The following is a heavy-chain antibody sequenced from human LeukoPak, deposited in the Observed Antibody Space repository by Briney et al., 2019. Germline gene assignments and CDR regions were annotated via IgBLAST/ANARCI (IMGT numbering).Heavy chain of an antibody. CDR2: ISYDGSNK. CDR1: GFTFSSYG. Sequence: PGGSLRLSCAASGFTFSSYGMHWVRQAPGKGLEWVAYISYDGSNKYCADSVKGRFTISRDNSKNTLYLQMNSLRAEDTAVYYCAKGSEEAMASKYYYGMDVWGQGTTVTVSS. V-gene: IGHV3-30*18. D-gene: IGHD5-18*01. J-gene: IGHJ6*02. CDR3: AKGSEEAMASKYYYGMDV.